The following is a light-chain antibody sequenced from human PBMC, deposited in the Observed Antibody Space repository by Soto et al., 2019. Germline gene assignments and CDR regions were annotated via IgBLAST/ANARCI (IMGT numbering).Light chain of an antibody. CDR1: QSISSY. CDR3: QQSYTSPAFT. V-gene: IGKV1-39*01. Sequence: DIQMTQSPSSLSASVGDRVTITCRASQSISSYLNWYQQKPGKVPKLLIYAASNLHSGVPSRFSGSGSGTEFTLTISSLQLEDFAAYYCQQSYTSPAFTFGPGTRVNAK. J-gene: IGKJ3*01. CDR2: AAS.